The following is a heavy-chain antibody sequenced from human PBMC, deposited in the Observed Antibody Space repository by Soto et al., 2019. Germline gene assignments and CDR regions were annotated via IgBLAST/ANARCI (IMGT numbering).Heavy chain of an antibody. J-gene: IGHJ6*02. CDR1: GFTFSNAW. CDR2: IKSKTDGGTT. CDR3: TTAPEKYDSSGYYYYYGMDV. V-gene: IGHV3-15*07. Sequence: VQLVESGGGLVKPGGSLRLSCAASGFTFSNAWMNWVRQAPGKGLEWVGRIKSKTDGGTTDYAAPVKGRFTISRDDSKNTLYLQMNSLKTEDTAVYYCTTAPEKYDSSGYYYYYGMDVWGQGTTVTVSS. D-gene: IGHD3-22*01.